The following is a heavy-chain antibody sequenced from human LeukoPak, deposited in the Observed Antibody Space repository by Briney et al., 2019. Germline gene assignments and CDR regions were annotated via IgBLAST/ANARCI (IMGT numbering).Heavy chain of an antibody. J-gene: IGHJ4*02. Sequence: SETLPLTCTVSGGSLSSSSYYWGWGRQPPGRGLEWIGEINHSESTNYNPSLKSRVTISVDTSKNQFSLKLSSVTAADTAVYYCARALYYYGSGSYLYWGQGTLVTVSS. CDR2: INHSEST. V-gene: IGHV4-39*07. D-gene: IGHD3-10*01. CDR3: ARALYYYGSGSYLY. CDR1: GGSLSSSSYY.